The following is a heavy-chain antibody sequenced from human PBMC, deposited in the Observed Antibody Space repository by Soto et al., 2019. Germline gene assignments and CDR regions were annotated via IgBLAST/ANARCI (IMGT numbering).Heavy chain of an antibody. J-gene: IGHJ3*02. V-gene: IGHV3-23*01. CDR3: AHPRGYGVFDAYDI. CDR1: GFTFSTYA. D-gene: IGHD4-17*01. Sequence: TGGSLRLSCVASGFTFSTYAVSWVRQAPGKGLEWVSALTPSGGETYYADSVKGRFTISRDNSMNALYLQMNSLRIEDTAVYYCAHPRGYGVFDAYDIWGQGTMVTVSS. CDR2: LTPSGGET.